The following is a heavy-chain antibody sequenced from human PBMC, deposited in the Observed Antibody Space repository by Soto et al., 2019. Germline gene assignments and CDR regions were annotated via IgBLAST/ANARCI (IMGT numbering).Heavy chain of an antibody. D-gene: IGHD6-19*01. CDR3: ARDSPNRQWLVLGYYFDY. CDR1: GFTFSSYW. Sequence: VRLSCAASGFTFSSYWMSWVRQAPGKGLEWVANIKQDGSEKYYVDSVKGRFTISRDNAKNSLYLQMNSLRAEDTAVYYCARDSPNRQWLVLGYYFDYWGQGTLVTVSS. V-gene: IGHV3-7*03. CDR2: IKQDGSEK. J-gene: IGHJ4*02.